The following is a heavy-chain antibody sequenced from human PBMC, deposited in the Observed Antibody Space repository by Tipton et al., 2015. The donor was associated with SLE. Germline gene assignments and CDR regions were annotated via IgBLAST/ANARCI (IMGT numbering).Heavy chain of an antibody. CDR2: MYYSGST. Sequence: LRLSCTVSGGSISSGGYYWNWIRQHPGKGLEWIGYMYYSGSTYYNPSLKSRVTISADTSKNQFSLKLSAVTAAGTAVYYCASADESSGYYLYWGQGTLVTVSS. CDR1: GGSISSGGYY. CDR3: ASADESSGYYLY. J-gene: IGHJ4*02. D-gene: IGHD3-22*01. V-gene: IGHV4-31*03.